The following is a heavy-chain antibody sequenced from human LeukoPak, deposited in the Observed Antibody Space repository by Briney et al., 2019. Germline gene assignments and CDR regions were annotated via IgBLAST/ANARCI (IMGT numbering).Heavy chain of an antibody. J-gene: IGHJ2*01. D-gene: IGHD6-19*01. CDR3: ARGDQWLVHWYFDL. V-gene: IGHV6-1*01. Sequence: SQTLSLTCAISGDSVSSNSAAWNWIRQSPSRGLEWLGRTYYRSKWYNDYAVSVKSRITINPYTSKNQFSLQLNSVTPEDTAVYYCARGDQWLVHWYFDLWGRGTLVTVSS. CDR2: TYYRSKWYN. CDR1: GDSVSSNSAA.